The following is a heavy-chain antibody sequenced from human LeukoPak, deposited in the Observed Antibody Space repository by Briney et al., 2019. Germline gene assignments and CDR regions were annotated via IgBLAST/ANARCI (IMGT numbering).Heavy chain of an antibody. D-gene: IGHD2-8*01. V-gene: IGHV3-7*01. J-gene: IGHJ4*02. CDR2: IREDESEK. Sequence: GGSLRLSCAASGFTFSSYGMDWVRQAPGKGLEWVANIREDESEKNYVDSVKGRFTISRDNAWNSLYLQMNSLRPEDTAVYYWGGEKWSRWDWGQGTLVTVSS. CDR3: GGEKWSRWD. CDR1: GFTFSSYG.